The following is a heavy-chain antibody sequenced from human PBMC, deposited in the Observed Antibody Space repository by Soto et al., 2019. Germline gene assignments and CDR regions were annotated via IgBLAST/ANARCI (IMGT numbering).Heavy chain of an antibody. CDR1: GGSISSYY. V-gene: IGHV4-59*01. D-gene: IGHD5-18*01. J-gene: IGHJ4*02. CDR3: ARARGYSYGYVDY. CDR2: IYYSGST. Sequence: PSETLSLTCTVSGGSISSYYWSWIRQPPGKGLEWIGYIYYSGSTNYNPSLKSRVTISVDTSKNQFSLKLSSVTAADTAVYYCARARGYSYGYVDYWGQGTLVTVSS.